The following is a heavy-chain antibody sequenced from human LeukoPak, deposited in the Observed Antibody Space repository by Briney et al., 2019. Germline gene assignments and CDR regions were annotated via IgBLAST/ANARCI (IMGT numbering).Heavy chain of an antibody. CDR3: ANPFRALQDAFDI. CDR1: GFTFSSYA. D-gene: IGHD4-11*01. J-gene: IGHJ3*02. Sequence: GGSLRLSCAASGFTFSSYAMSWVRQAPGKGLEWVSGISGSGGSTYYADSVNGRFTISRDNSKNTLYLQMNSLRAEDTAVYYCANPFRALQDAFDIWGQGTMVTVSS. V-gene: IGHV3-23*01. CDR2: ISGSGGST.